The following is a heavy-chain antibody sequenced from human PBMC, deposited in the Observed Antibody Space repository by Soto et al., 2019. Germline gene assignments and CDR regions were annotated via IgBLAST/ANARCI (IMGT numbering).Heavy chain of an antibody. CDR3: GRGRSGQLVVFY. D-gene: IGHD3-10*01. J-gene: IGHJ4*02. CDR2: IGPASGDT. CDR1: GYTFTGHY. V-gene: IGHV1-2*02. Sequence: ASVKVSCKASGYTFTGHYIHWVRQAPGQGPEWMGEIGPASGDTRYAQKFQGRVTMTRDTSITTVYMELNNLSPDDTAVYYCGRGRSGQLVVFYWGQGTPVTVPQ.